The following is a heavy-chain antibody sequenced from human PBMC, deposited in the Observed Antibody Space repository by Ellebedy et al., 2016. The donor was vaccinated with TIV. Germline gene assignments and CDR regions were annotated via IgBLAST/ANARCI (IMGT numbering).Heavy chain of an antibody. D-gene: IGHD3-10*01. CDR2: ISYDGSNK. Sequence: GESLKISXSASGFTFSSYSMNWVRQAPGKGLEWVAVISYDGSNKYYADSVKGRFTISRDNSKNTLYLQMNSLRAEDTAVYYCAKGSLWFGEDYWGQGTLVTVSS. CDR3: AKGSLWFGEDY. V-gene: IGHV3-30*18. J-gene: IGHJ4*02. CDR1: GFTFSSYS.